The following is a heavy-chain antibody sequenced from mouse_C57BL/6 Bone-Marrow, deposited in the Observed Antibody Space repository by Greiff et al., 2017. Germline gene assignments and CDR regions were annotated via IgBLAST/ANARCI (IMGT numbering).Heavy chain of an antibody. CDR2: IDPSDSYT. CDR3: ASSYYDYDEYFDV. J-gene: IGHJ1*03. V-gene: IGHV1-69*01. D-gene: IGHD2-4*01. Sequence: QVQLQQPGAELVMPGASVKLSCKASGYTFTSYWMHWVKQRPGQGLEWIGEIDPSDSYTNSNQKFKGKSTLTVDKSSSTAYMQLSSLTSEDSAVYYCASSYYDYDEYFDVWGTGTTVTVSS. CDR1: GYTFTSYW.